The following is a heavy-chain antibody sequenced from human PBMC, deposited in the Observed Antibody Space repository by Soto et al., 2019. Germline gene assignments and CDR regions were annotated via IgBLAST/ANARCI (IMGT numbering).Heavy chain of an antibody. V-gene: IGHV4-59*08. CDR2: IYYSGST. Sequence: PSETLSLTCTVSGGSISSYYWSWIRQPPGKGLEWIGYIYYSGSTNYNPSLKSRVTISVDTSKNQFSLKLSSVTAADTAVYYCARHPDSSSWYDQPYYFDYWGQGTLVTVSS. D-gene: IGHD6-13*01. CDR1: GGSISSYY. J-gene: IGHJ4*02. CDR3: ARHPDSSSWYDQPYYFDY.